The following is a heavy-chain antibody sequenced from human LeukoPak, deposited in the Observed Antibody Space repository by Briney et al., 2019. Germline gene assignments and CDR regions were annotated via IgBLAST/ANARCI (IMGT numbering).Heavy chain of an antibody. CDR2: ISSNGGST. CDR1: GFTFSSYA. CDR3: ARDSGGSGTGPH. J-gene: IGHJ4*02. D-gene: IGHD3-10*01. Sequence: GGSLRLSCAASGFTFSSYAMHWVRQAPGKGLEYVSAISSNGGSTYYANSVKGRFTISRDNSKNTLYLQMGSLRAEDMAVYYRARDSGGSGTGPHWGQGTLVTVSS. V-gene: IGHV3-64*01.